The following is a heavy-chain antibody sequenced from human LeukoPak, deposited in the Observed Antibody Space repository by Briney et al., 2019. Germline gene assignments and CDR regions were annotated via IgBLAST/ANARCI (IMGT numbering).Heavy chain of an antibody. CDR1: GYTFTSYD. CDR2: MNPNSGNT. J-gene: IGHJ4*02. Sequence: GASVKVSCKASGYTFTSYDINWVRQATRQGLEWMGWMNPNSGNTGYAQKFQGRVTMTRNTSISTAYMELSSLRSEDTAVYYCARVLVGNGRHYDFWSGYRKRSYYFDYWGQGTLVTVSS. CDR3: ARVLVGNGRHYDFWSGYRKRSYYFDY. V-gene: IGHV1-8*01. D-gene: IGHD3-3*01.